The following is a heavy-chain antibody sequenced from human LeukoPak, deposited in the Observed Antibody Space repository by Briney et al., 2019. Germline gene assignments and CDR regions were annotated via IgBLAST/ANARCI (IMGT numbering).Heavy chain of an antibody. V-gene: IGHV5-51*01. CDR1: YTSFTSYW. D-gene: IGHD6-13*01. CDR2: IYPGDSDT. CDR3: ARSIAAAGAPDY. Sequence: GESLKISCKGSYTSFTSYWLGWVRQMPGKGLEWMGIIYPGDSDTRYSPSFQSQITISADKSISTAYLQWSSLKASDTAMYYCARSIAAAGAPDYWGQGTLVTVSS. J-gene: IGHJ4*02.